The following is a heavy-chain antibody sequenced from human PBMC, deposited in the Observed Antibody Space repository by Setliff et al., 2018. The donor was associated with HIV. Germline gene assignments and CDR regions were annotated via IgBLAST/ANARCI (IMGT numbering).Heavy chain of an antibody. CDR2: IKQDGSEK. CDR1: GFMFSSYW. V-gene: IGHV3-7*03. CDR3: VRTLTGKAPLATIDY. Sequence: GGSLRLSCAVSGFMFSSYWMSWVRQGRGKGLEWVANIKQDGSEKYYADSVKGRFTISRDFSKDVLYLEMNSVKVEDTAVYYCVRTLTGKAPLATIDYWGQGALVTVSS. D-gene: IGHD1-20*01. J-gene: IGHJ4*02.